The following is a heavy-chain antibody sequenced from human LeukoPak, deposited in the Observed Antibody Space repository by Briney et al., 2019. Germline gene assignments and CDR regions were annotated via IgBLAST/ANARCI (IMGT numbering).Heavy chain of an antibody. J-gene: IGHJ6*02. D-gene: IGHD3-10*01. Sequence: SETLSLTCTVSGDSISNYYWSWIRQPAGKGLEWIGRIYTSGSTNYNPSLKSRVTMSVDRSKNQFSLKLSSVTAADTAVYYCARGWPMVRGVTAPDYYYGMDVWGQGTTVTVSS. CDR1: GDSISNYY. CDR3: ARGWPMVRGVTAPDYYYGMDV. CDR2: IYTSGST. V-gene: IGHV4-4*07.